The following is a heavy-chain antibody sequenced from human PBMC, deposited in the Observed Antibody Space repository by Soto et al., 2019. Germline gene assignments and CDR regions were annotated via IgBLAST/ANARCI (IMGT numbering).Heavy chain of an antibody. D-gene: IGHD5-18*01. J-gene: IGHJ3*02. V-gene: IGHV4-30-4*01. CDR1: GGSISSGDYY. Sequence: SETLSLTCTVSGGSISSGDYYWSWIRQPPGKGLEWIGYIYYSGSTYYNPSLKSRVTISVDTSKNQFSLKLSSVTAADTAVYYCASPGYSYGYGAFDIWGQGTMVTVSS. CDR2: IYYSGST. CDR3: ASPGYSYGYGAFDI.